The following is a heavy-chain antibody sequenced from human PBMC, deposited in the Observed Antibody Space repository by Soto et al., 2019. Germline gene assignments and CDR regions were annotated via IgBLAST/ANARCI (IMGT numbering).Heavy chain of an antibody. D-gene: IGHD2-8*01. V-gene: IGHV3-21*01. J-gene: IGHJ4*02. CDR3: ARTNGAYSNYFDY. Sequence: GSLRLSCAASGFTFSSYSMVWVRQAPEKGLEWVSSIGGSSGHIYYPDSLKGRFTISRDNAKNSLYLQMNSLRVEDTAVYYCARTNGAYSNYFDYWGQGT. CDR1: GFTFSSYS. CDR2: IGGSSGHI.